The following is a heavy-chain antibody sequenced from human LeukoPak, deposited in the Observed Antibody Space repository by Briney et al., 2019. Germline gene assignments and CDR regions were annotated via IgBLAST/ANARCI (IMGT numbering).Heavy chain of an antibody. D-gene: IGHD3-10*01. V-gene: IGHV1-2*04. CDR2: INPHSCGT. Sequence: MGWINPHSCGTNYAQKFQGWVTMTRDTSISTAYMELTRLRSEDTAVYYCARDRGGSHFDYWGQGTLVTVSS. J-gene: IGHJ4*02. CDR3: ARDRGGSHFDY.